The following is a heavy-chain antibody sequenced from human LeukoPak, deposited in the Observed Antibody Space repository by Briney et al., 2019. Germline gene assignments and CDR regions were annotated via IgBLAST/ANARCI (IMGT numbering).Heavy chain of an antibody. D-gene: IGHD3-10*01. J-gene: IGHJ5*02. CDR2: IYPGDSDT. V-gene: IGHV5-51*01. CDR1: GYSFTNYW. Sequence: GESLQISCKGSGYSFTNYWIGWVRQMPGKGLEWMGIIYPGDSDTRYSPSFQGQVTISADKSISTAYLQWSSLKASDTAMYYCARDLSYYGSGSSWFDPWGQGTLVTVSS. CDR3: ARDLSYYGSGSSWFDP.